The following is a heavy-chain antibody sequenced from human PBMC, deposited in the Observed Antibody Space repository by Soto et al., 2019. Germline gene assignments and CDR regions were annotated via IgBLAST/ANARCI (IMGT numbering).Heavy chain of an antibody. CDR3: ARWPDGYYYYGMDV. CDR2: MNPNSGNT. J-gene: IGHJ6*02. V-gene: IGHV1-8*01. CDR1: GYTFTSYD. Sequence: QVQLVQSGAEVKKPGASVKVSCKASGYTFTSYDINWVRQATGQGLEWMGWMNPNSGNTGYAQKFQGRVTMTRNTSISTAYMELSIIRSEDTAVYYCARWPDGYYYYGMDVWGQGTTVTVSS.